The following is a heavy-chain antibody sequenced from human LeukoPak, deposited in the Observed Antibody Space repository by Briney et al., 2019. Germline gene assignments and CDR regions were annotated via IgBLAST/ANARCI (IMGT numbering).Heavy chain of an antibody. CDR3: AKEIYGDSTGGRFQH. J-gene: IGHJ1*01. Sequence: GGSLRLSCAASGFTFSSYWMSWVRQAPGKGLEWVANIKQDGSEKYYVDSVKGRFTISRDNAKNSLYLQMNSLRAEDTAVYYCAKEIYGDSTGGRFQHWGQGTLVIVSS. D-gene: IGHD4-17*01. CDR2: IKQDGSEK. V-gene: IGHV3-7*03. CDR1: GFTFSSYW.